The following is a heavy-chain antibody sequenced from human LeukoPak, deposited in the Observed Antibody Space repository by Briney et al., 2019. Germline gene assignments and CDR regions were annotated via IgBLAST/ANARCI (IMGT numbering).Heavy chain of an antibody. CDR3: NVRWGPNSDY. V-gene: IGHV3-74*01. J-gene: IGHJ4*02. CDR2: ISSDGSTT. CDR1: GFTVSSNY. Sequence: GGSLRLSCAAPGFTVSSNYMSWVRQTPGKGLVWVSRISSDGSTTHYADSVKGRFTISRDNAKNTLFLHMNSLRAEDTAVYYCNVRWGPNSDYWGQGTLVTVSS. D-gene: IGHD7-27*01.